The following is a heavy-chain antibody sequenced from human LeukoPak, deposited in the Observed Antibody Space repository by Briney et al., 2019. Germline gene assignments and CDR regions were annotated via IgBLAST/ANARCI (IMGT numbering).Heavy chain of an antibody. J-gene: IGHJ4*02. CDR2: IINIVGTA. CDR3: SRLVRGSYDLGY. D-gene: IGHD3-3*01. CDR1: GDTLISYS. V-gene: IGHV1-69*13. Sequence: AVKVSSRPSGDTLISYSISWGRHAPGQGREWMGGIINIVGTANYAQTFHGRDTITADEYTSTASIELCSLRSEDTTMHYCSRLVRGSYDLGYWGQGTLVTVSS.